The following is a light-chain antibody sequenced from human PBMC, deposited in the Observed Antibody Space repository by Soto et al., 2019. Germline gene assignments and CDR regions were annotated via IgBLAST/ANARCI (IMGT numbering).Light chain of an antibody. CDR3: QQYTNWPPIT. V-gene: IGKV3-15*01. CDR1: QSVSSN. J-gene: IGKJ5*01. Sequence: IGMSLNPPNLSVSQEERATLSCRASQSVSSNLAWYQQKPGQAPRLLIYGASIRATGIPARFSGSGSGTEFTLTIISLQSEDFAVYYCQQYTNWPPITVAQVTRLATK. CDR2: GAS.